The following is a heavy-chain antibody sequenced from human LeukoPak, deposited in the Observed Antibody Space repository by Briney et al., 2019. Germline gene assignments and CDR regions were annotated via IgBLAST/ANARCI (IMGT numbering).Heavy chain of an antibody. D-gene: IGHD2-15*01. CDR3: ARTGYCSGSSCYLNPVDY. J-gene: IGHJ4*02. Sequence: PSETLSLTCTVSGGSISSYYWSWIRQPPGKGLEWIGYISYSGSTNYNPSLKSRVTISADTSKNQFSLKLSSVTAADTAVYYCARTGYCSGSSCYLNPVDYWGQGTLVTVSS. CDR1: GGSISSYY. CDR2: ISYSGST. V-gene: IGHV4-59*01.